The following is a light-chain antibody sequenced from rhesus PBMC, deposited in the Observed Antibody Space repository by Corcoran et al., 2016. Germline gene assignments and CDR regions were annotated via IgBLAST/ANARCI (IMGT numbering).Light chain of an antibody. J-gene: IGKJ4*01. CDR1: QSVSSS. CDR2: DAS. Sequence: EIVLTQSPATLSLSPGERATLSCRASQSVSSSLAWYQQKPGQAPRLLIYDASSKATGIPDRFRGSGSGTDFTLTISSLEPEDVGVYYCQQYSNWLTFGGGTKVELK. CDR3: QQYSNWLT. V-gene: IGKV3-35*01.